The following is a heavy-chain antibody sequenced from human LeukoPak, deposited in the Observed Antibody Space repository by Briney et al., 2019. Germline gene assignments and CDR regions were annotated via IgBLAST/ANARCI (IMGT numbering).Heavy chain of an antibody. CDR3: ARDRSYGDGGDY. CDR2: INHSGST. J-gene: IGHJ4*02. V-gene: IGHV4-34*01. Sequence: PSETLSLTCAVYGGSFSGYYWSWIRQPPGKGLEWIGEINHSGSTNYNPSLKSRVTISVDTSKNQFSLKLSSVTAADTAVYYCARDRSYGDGGDYWGQGNLVTVSS. CDR1: GGSFSGYY. D-gene: IGHD5-18*01.